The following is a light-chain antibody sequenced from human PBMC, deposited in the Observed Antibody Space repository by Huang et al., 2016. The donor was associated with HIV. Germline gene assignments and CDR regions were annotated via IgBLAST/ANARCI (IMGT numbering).Light chain of an antibody. V-gene: IGKV3-15*01. Sequence: EIVMTQSPATLSVSPGERATLSCRASQSVSSNLAWYQQKPGQAPRLLIYGASTRGTGFPARFSGSGSGTEFTLTISSLQSEDFAVYYCQQYNNWPQTFGQGTKVEIK. CDR2: GAS. CDR1: QSVSSN. J-gene: IGKJ1*01. CDR3: QQYNNWPQT.